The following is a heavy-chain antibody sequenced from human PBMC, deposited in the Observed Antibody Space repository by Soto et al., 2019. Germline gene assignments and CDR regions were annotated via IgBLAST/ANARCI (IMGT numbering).Heavy chain of an antibody. CDR3: ARGGSYSSSWYDYYYYGMDV. CDR1: GGSISSYY. J-gene: IGHJ6*02. CDR2: IYTSGST. D-gene: IGHD6-13*01. Sequence: KASETLSLTCTVSGGSISSYYWSWIRQPAGKGLEWIGRIYTSGSTNYNPSLKSRVTMSVDTSKNQFSLKLSSVTAADTAVYYCARGGSYSSSWYDYYYYGMDVWGQGTTVTVSS. V-gene: IGHV4-4*07.